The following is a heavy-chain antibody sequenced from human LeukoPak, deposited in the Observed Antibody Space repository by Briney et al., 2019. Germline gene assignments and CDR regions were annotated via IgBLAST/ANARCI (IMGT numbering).Heavy chain of an antibody. J-gene: IGHJ4*02. D-gene: IGHD6-13*01. V-gene: IGHV3-23*01. CDR1: GFTFSSYA. CDR2: ISGSGGST. Sequence: HPWGSLRLSCAASGFTFSSYAMSWVRQAPGKGLEWVSAISGSGGSTYYADSVKGRFTISRDNSKNTLYLQMNSLRAEDTAVYYCAKEVEGGSSWFVGGFVRRRYYFDYWGQGTLVTVSS. CDR3: AKEVEGGSSWFVGGFVRRRYYFDY.